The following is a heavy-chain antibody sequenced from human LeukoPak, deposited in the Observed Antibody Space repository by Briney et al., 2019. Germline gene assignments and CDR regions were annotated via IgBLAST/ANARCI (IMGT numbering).Heavy chain of an antibody. J-gene: IGHJ4*02. CDR3: ARHVEHAAYFHH. CDR2: ITNSGDA. V-gene: IGHV4-59*08. Sequence: SESLSLTCTVAGISISDFHWSWLRQSPEKGLEWIGWITNSGDANYNPSLESRLAMSADTSKNQLSLRVTSVTDADTAVYYCARHVEHAAYFHHWGQGKLVTVSS. CDR1: GISISDFH. D-gene: IGHD1/OR15-1a*01.